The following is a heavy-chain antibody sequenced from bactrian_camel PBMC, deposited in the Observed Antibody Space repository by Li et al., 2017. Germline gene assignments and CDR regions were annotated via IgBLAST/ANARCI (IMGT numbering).Heavy chain of an antibody. D-gene: IGHD6*01. V-gene: IGHV3S53*01. CDR1: GYAFSTYS. CDR2: IDTRGSV. Sequence: QVQLVESGGGSVQAGGSLNLSCVASGYAFSTYSMAWFRQAPGKEREGVAAIDTRGSVTIADSVKGRFTIAQDNAANTVYLQMNSLKPEDTATYYCAAEDYCGGSWDLDANYLYWGRGTQVTVS. J-gene: IGHJ4*01. CDR3: AAEDYCGGSWDLDANYLY.